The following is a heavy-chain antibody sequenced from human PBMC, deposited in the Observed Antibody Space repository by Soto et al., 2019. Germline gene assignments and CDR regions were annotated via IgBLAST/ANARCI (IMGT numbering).Heavy chain of an antibody. CDR1: GFTFSSYW. Sequence: EVQLVESGGGLVQPGGSLRLSCAASGFTFSSYWMSWVRQAPGKGLEWVANIKQDGSEKYYVDSVKGRFTISRDNAKNSLYLQMNSLRAEDTAVYYCARYGANYYDSSGNDAFDIWGQGTMVTVSS. D-gene: IGHD3-22*01. CDR3: ARYGANYYDSSGNDAFDI. J-gene: IGHJ3*02. V-gene: IGHV3-7*01. CDR2: IKQDGSEK.